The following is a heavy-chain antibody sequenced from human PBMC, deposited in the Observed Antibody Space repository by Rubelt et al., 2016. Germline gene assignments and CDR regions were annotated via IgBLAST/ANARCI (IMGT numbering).Heavy chain of an antibody. CDR3: ARETPAARGLFDP. D-gene: IGHD2-2*01. CDR1: RCAISSYY. CDR2: IYYSGSP. V-gene: IGHV4-59*04. Sequence: QVQLTESGPGLLKPSENLSLTCFVSRCAISSYYWSWIRQSPVKGLEWIGTIYYSGSPYYNPSLKRRGSITVDTSKNQFSRRLTSVTATDTAVYYCARETPAARGLFDPWGHGTLVTVSS. J-gene: IGHJ5*02.